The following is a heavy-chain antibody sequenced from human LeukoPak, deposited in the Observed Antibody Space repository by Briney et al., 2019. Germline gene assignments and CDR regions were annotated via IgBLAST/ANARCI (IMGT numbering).Heavy chain of an antibody. CDR1: GYTFTIYY. Sequence: ASVKVSCKASGYTFTIYYMHWVRQAPGQGLEWMGIINPSGGSTSYAQKFQGRVTMTRDTSTSTVYMELSSLRSEDTAVYYCARDVCSGGSCYHYFDYWGQGTLVTVSS. D-gene: IGHD2-15*01. CDR3: ARDVCSGGSCYHYFDY. V-gene: IGHV1-46*01. CDR2: INPSGGST. J-gene: IGHJ4*02.